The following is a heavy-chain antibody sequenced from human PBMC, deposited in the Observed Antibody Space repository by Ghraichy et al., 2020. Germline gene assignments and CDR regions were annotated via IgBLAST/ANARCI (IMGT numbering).Heavy chain of an antibody. V-gene: IGHV1-18*01. CDR1: GYTFTSYG. Sequence: ASVKVSCKASGYTFTSYGISWVRQAPGQGLEWMGWISAYNGNTNYAQKLQGRVTMTTDTSTSTAYMELRSLGSDDTAVYYCARDLGRTYYDFWSGYGIYFDYWGQGTLVTVSS. J-gene: IGHJ4*02. CDR2: ISAYNGNT. D-gene: IGHD3-3*01. CDR3: ARDLGRTYYDFWSGYGIYFDY.